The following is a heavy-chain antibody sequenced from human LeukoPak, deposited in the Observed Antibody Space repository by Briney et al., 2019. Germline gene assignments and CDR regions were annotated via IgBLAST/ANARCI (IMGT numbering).Heavy chain of an antibody. D-gene: IGHD2-21*01. CDR3: ARHPSVGAWYFDL. J-gene: IGHJ2*01. CDR1: GGSISSYY. CDR2: IYYSGST. Sequence: SETLSLTCTVSGGSISSYYWSWLRQPPGKGLEWIGYIYYSGSTNYNPSLKSRVTISVDTSKNQFSLKLSSVTAADTAVYYCARHPSVGAWYFDLWGRGTLVTVSS. V-gene: IGHV4-59*08.